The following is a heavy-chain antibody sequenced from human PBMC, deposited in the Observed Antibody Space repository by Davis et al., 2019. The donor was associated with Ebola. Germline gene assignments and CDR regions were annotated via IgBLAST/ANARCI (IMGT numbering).Heavy chain of an antibody. CDR2: IIPIFGTA. D-gene: IGHD5-18*01. V-gene: IGHV1-69*05. Sequence: AASVKVSCKASGGTFSSYAISWVRQAPGQGLEWMGGIIPIFGTANYAQKFQGRVTITRVTYASTAYMELSSLRSEDTALYYCARDGGGYSYGDYWGQGTLVTVSS. J-gene: IGHJ4*02. CDR1: GGTFSSYA. CDR3: ARDGGGYSYGDY.